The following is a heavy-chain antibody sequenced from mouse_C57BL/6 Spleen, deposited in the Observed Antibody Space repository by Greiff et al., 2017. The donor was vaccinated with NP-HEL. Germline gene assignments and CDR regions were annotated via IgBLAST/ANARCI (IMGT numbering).Heavy chain of an antibody. J-gene: IGHJ2*01. CDR1: GYAFSSSW. CDR3: AGGEYYFDY. CDR2: IYPGDGDT. V-gene: IGHV1-82*01. Sequence: VQLQQSGPELVKPGASVKISCKASGYAFSSSWMNWVKQRPGKGLEWIGRIYPGDGDTNYNGKFKGKATLTADKSSSTAYKQLSSLTSEDSAVYFCAGGEYYFDYWGQGTTLTVSS.